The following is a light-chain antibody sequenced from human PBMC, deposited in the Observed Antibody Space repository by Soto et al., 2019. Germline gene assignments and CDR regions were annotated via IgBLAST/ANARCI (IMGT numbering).Light chain of an antibody. CDR2: AAS. Sequence: DIQMTQSPSSLSASVGDRXTITCRASQTVQXXLHWYQQKPGEAPRLLIYAASNLHSWVPSRFRGSGSGTDFTLTISSLQPEDFATYYCQQTYVTPRTFGQGTKLEIE. V-gene: IGKV1-39*01. CDR3: QQTYVTPRT. CDR1: QTVQXX. J-gene: IGKJ2*01.